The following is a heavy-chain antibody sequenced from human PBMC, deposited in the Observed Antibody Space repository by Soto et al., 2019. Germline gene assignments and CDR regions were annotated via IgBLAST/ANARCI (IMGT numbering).Heavy chain of an antibody. D-gene: IGHD6-13*01. CDR3: ARDFAAAGDYYYYGMDV. CDR1: GYTFTSYG. V-gene: IGHV1-18*01. J-gene: IGHJ6*02. CDR2: ISAYNGNT. Sequence: QVQLVQSGAEVRKPGASVKVSCKASGYTFTSYGISWVRQAPGQGLEWMGWISAYNGNTNSAQKLQGRVTMTTDTSTSTAYMELRSLRSYDTAVYYCARDFAAAGDYYYYGMDVWGQGTTVTVSS.